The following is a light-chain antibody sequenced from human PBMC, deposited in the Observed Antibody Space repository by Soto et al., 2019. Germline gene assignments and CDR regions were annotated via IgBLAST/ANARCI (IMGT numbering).Light chain of an antibody. CDR1: SSNIGAGYD. Sequence: QSVLTQPPSVSGAPGQRVTISCTGSSSNIGAGYDLHWYQQLPGTAPKLLIYEDNNRPSGVPDRLSGSKSGTSASLAITGLQAEDEADYYCQSYDSSLSGYVFGTGTKVNVL. CDR3: QSYDSSLSGYV. V-gene: IGLV1-40*01. J-gene: IGLJ1*01. CDR2: EDN.